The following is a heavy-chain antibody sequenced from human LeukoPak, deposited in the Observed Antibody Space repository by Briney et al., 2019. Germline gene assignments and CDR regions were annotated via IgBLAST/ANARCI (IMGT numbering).Heavy chain of an antibody. CDR1: RSLFTTYG. CDR2: ISFDGSNT. J-gene: IGHJ2*01. D-gene: IGHD5-24*01. Sequence: GGSLRLSCAASRSLFTTYGIHWARQAPGKGLEWVAVISFDGSNTFYTDSVKGRFTVSRDDSKNMVYLQMNSLRNDDTAVYHCARDPQRWQQLPHYWYLDLWGRGTLVTVSS. V-gene: IGHV3-30*13. CDR3: ARDPQRWQQLPHYWYLDL.